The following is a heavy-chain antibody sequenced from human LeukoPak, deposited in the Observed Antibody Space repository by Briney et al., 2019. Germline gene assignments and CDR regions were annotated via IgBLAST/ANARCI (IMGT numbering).Heavy chain of an antibody. D-gene: IGHD2-2*01. J-gene: IGHJ4*02. CDR3: ARDRAGEDIVVVPAAI. CDR2: IYYSGST. V-gene: IGHV4-39*07. Sequence: SETLSLTCTVSGGSISSSSYYWGWIRQPPGKGLEWIGSIYYSGSTYYNPSLKSRVTISVDTSKNQFSLKLSSVTAADTAVYYCARDRAGEDIVVVPAAIWGQGTLVTVSS. CDR1: GGSISSSSYY.